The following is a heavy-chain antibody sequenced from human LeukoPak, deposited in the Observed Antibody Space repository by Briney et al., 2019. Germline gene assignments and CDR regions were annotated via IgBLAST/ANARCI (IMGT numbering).Heavy chain of an antibody. V-gene: IGHV3-7*01. J-gene: IGHJ4*02. CDR3: ARVSSYDSSGYYHQSTYYFDY. D-gene: IGHD3-22*01. CDR1: GFTFSSYW. Sequence: PGGSLRLSCAASGFTFSSYWMSWVRQAPGKGLEWVANIKQDGSEKYYVDSAKGRFTISRDNAKNSLYLQMNSLRAEDTAVYYCARVSSYDSSGYYHQSTYYFDYWGQGTLVTVSS. CDR2: IKQDGSEK.